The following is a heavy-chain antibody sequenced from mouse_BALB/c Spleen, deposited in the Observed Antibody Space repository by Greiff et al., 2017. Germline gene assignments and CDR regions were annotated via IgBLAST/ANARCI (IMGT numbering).Heavy chain of an antibody. CDR1: GFTFSSYA. CDR3: ARRSMITTEYCNAMDY. J-gene: IGHJ4*01. D-gene: IGHD2-4*01. CDR2: ISSGGSDT. V-gene: IGHV5-9-3*01. Sequence: DVHLVESGGGLVKPGGSLKLSCAASGFTFSSYAMSWVRQTPEKRLEGVATISSGGSDTYYPDSVKGRFTISRDNAKNTLYLQMSSLRSEDTAMYYCARRSMITTEYCNAMDYWGQGTSVTVSS.